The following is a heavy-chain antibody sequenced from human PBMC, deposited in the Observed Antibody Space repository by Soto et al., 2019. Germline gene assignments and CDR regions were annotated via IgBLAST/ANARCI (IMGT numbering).Heavy chain of an antibody. J-gene: IGHJ4*02. CDR3: ARDRNGDYLFVY. Sequence: QVQLVDSGGALVKPGGSRRLPCPASGFTSSDNNIGGTPQVPGRGLEWVSYISSSGSTIYYADSVKGRFTISRDNAKNSLYLQMNSLRAEDTAVYYCARDRNGDYLFVYWGQGTLVTVSS. D-gene: IGHD4-17*01. V-gene: IGHV3-11*01. CDR1: GFTSSDNN. CDR2: ISSSGSTI.